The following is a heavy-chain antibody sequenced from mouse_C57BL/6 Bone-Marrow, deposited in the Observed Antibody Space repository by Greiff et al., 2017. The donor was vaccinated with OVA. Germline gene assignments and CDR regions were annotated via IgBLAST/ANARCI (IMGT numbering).Heavy chain of an antibody. V-gene: IGHV2-2*01. J-gene: IGHJ3*01. CDR2: IWSGGST. CDR3: DTPNLNWAWFAY. D-gene: IGHD4-1*01. Sequence: VQLQQSGPGLVQPSQSLSITCTVSGFSLTSYGVHWVRQSPGKGLEWLGVIWSGGSTDSNAAFISRLSISKDNYKSQVFFKMNSLQADDTAIYYCDTPNLNWAWFAYWGQGTLVTVSA. CDR1: GFSLTSYG.